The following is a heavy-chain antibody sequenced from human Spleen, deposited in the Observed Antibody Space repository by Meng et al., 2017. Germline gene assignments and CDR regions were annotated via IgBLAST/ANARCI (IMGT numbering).Heavy chain of an antibody. CDR3: ARVRRDTLSGAPQFDH. J-gene: IGHJ4*02. V-gene: IGHV4-4*02. CDR1: GGSISTTKW. Sequence: QGKLQEAGPGLVKPSGPLSLPCAVSGGSISTTKWWNWVRQPPGKGLQWIGDIYHSGTTHYNPSLKSRVTISIDTSKNQFSLKLSSVTAADTAVYYCARVRRDTLSGAPQFDHWGQGTLVTVSS. CDR2: IYHSGTT. D-gene: IGHD3-9*01.